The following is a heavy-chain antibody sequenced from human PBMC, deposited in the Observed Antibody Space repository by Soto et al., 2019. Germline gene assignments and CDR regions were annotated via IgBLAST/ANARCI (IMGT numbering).Heavy chain of an antibody. Sequence: GGSLRLSCAASGFTFSSYAMSWVRQAPGKGLEWVSAISGSGGSTYYADSVKGRFTISRDNSKHTLYLQMNSLRAEDTAVYYCGGPPLEAGYYYYGMDVWGQGTTVTVYS. V-gene: IGHV3-23*01. J-gene: IGHJ6*02. D-gene: IGHD6-13*01. CDR3: GGPPLEAGYYYYGMDV. CDR2: ISGSGGST. CDR1: GFTFSSYA.